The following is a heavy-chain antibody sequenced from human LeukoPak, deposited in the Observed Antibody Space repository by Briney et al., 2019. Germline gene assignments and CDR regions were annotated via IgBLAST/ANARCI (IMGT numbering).Heavy chain of an antibody. D-gene: IGHD1-26*01. CDR3: AKPFMVGATGYYYYYMDV. V-gene: IGHV3-23*01. CDR1: GFTFSRYD. CDR2: ISSDGGST. Sequence: GGSLRLSCAAAGFTFSRYDMSWVSQAPGKGLEWVSAISSDGGSTHYADSVKGRFTISRDNSKNTLYLQMNSLRAEDTAVYYCAKPFMVGATGYYYYYMDVWGEGTTVTVSS. J-gene: IGHJ6*03.